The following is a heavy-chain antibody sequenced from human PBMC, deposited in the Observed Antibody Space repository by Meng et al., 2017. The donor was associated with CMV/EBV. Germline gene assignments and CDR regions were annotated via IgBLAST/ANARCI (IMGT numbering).Heavy chain of an antibody. CDR2: IYYSGST. CDR1: GGSISSNSYY. D-gene: IGHD3-3*01. CDR3: ARGHGGIFGVVIGGDWFDP. V-gene: IGHV4-39*07. J-gene: IGHJ5*02. Sequence: SETLSLTCTVSGGSISSNSYYWGWIRQPPGKGLEWIGSIYYSGSTYYNPSLKSRVTISVDTSKNQFSLKLSSVTAADTAVYYCARGHGGIFGVVIGGDWFDPWGQGTLVTVSS.